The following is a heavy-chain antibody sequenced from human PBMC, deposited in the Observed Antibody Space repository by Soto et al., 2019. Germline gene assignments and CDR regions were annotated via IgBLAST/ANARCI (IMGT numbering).Heavy chain of an antibody. CDR3: AREIQASEWGHNLYGVDV. CDR2: IGTGGDT. Sequence: EVQLVESGGGLVQPGGSLRLSCAASGFTFSNNDFHWVRQATGKGLEWVSAIGTGGDTYYTDSVKGRFTISRENARNSLYLQMNSLRAEDTAVYYCAREIQASEWGHNLYGVDVWGQGTTVTVSS. J-gene: IGHJ6*02. CDR1: GFTFSNND. V-gene: IGHV3-13*01. D-gene: IGHD3-16*01.